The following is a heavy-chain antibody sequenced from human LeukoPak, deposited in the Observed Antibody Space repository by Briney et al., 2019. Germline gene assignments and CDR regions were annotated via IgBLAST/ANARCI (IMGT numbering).Heavy chain of an antibody. D-gene: IGHD3-3*01. CDR2: INPNSGGT. CDR3: ASITIFGVGTHTGGAD. Sequence: ASVKVSCKASGYTFTGYYMHWVRQAPGQGLEWMGWINPNSGGTNYAQKFQGRVTMTRDTSISTAYMELSRLRSDDTAVYYCASITIFGVGTHTGGADWGQGTLVTVSS. CDR1: GYTFTGYY. V-gene: IGHV1-2*02. J-gene: IGHJ4*02.